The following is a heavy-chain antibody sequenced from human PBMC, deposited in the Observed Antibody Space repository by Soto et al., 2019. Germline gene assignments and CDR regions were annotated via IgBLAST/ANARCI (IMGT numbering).Heavy chain of an antibody. V-gene: IGHV3-48*02. D-gene: IGHD6-6*01. J-gene: IGHJ6*02. CDR1: GFTFSSYS. CDR3: ARPEYSSSSYGMDV. Sequence: VQLVESGGGLVQPGGPLRLSCAASGFTFSSYSMNWVRQAPGKGLEWVSYISSSSSTIYYADSVKGRFTISRDNAKNSLYLQMNSLRDEDTAVYYCARPEYSSSSYGMDVWGQGTTVTVSS. CDR2: ISSSSSTI.